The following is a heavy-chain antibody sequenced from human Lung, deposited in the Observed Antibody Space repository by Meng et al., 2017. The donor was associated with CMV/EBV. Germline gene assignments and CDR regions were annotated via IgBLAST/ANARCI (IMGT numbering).Heavy chain of an antibody. CDR3: ASGTPGRSYCDY. Sequence: QVHPLESGPEVKKPGASGRVSCKASGYTFGSYGICWVRQAPGQGLEWMGWFVNYVDTYPAPKFQGRVTMTTDTHTNTAFMELRSLTSDDTAVYYCASGTPGRSYCDYWGQGTLVTVSS. CDR2: FVNYVDT. D-gene: IGHD2-15*01. V-gene: IGHV1-18*01. J-gene: IGHJ4*02. CDR1: GYTFGSYG.